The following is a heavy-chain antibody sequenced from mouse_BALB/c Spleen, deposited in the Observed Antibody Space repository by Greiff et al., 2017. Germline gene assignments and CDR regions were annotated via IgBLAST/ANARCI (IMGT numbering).Heavy chain of an antibody. Sequence: EVMLVESGGGLVQPGGSRKLSCAASGFTFSSFGMHWVRQAPEKGLEWVAYISSGSSTIYYADTVKGRFTISRDNPKNTLFLQMTSLRSEDTAMYYCARSGYYRYEDAMDYWGQGTSVTVSS. CDR3: ARSGYYRYEDAMDY. J-gene: IGHJ4*01. V-gene: IGHV5-17*02. CDR1: GFTFSSFG. CDR2: ISSGSSTI. D-gene: IGHD2-14*01.